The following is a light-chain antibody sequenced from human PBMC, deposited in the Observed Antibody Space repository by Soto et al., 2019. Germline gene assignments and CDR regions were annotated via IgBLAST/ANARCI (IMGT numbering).Light chain of an antibody. CDR1: QSVGTY. Sequence: EIVLTQSPATLSLSPGERATLSCRASQSVGTYLAWYHQKPGQAPRLLIYEASNRATGISARFSGSGSGTDFTLTISSLEPEDFAVYYCQHRSDWPGFGQGTRLDIK. CDR2: EAS. CDR3: QHRSDWPG. V-gene: IGKV3-11*01. J-gene: IGKJ5*01.